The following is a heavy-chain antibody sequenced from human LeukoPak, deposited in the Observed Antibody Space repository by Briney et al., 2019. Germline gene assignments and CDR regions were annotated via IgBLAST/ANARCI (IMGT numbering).Heavy chain of an antibody. Sequence: PGGSLRPSCAASGFTFSTYAMTWVRQAPGKGLEWVSAISGSGAGTFYADSVKGRFTISRDNSKNTLYLQMNSVRAEDTAVYYCANSRASPVVTSDYWGQGTLVTVSS. J-gene: IGHJ4*02. CDR1: GFTFSTYA. D-gene: IGHD4-23*01. V-gene: IGHV3-23*01. CDR2: ISGSGAGT. CDR3: ANSRASPVVTSDY.